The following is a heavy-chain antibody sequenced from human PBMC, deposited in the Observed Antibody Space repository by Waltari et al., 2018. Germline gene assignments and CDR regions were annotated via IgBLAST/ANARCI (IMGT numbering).Heavy chain of an antibody. CDR2: INPSGST. V-gene: IGHV4-34*01. Sequence: QVQLQQWGAGLLKPSETLSLTCAVYGGSFSAYDWTWIRQPPGMGLEWIGEINPSGSTNHNPSLKNRVTISVDLSKRQVSLKVRSVTAADTAVYYCARDADYGDYVFDYWGQGTLVTV. CDR3: ARDADYGDYVFDY. CDR1: GGSFSAYD. D-gene: IGHD4-17*01. J-gene: IGHJ4*02.